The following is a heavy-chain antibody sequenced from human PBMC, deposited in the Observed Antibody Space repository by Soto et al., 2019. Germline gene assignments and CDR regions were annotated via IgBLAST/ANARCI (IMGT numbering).Heavy chain of an antibody. CDR1: GYTFTGYY. D-gene: IGHD6-6*01. CDR3: ARDSDGSSSNREYWYFDL. Sequence: ASVKVSCKASGYTFTGYYMHWVRQAPGQGLEWMGWINPNSGGTNYAQKFQGWVTMTRDTSISTAYMELSRLRSDDTAVYYCARDSDGSSSNREYWYFDLWGRGTLVTVSS. V-gene: IGHV1-2*04. J-gene: IGHJ2*01. CDR2: INPNSGGT.